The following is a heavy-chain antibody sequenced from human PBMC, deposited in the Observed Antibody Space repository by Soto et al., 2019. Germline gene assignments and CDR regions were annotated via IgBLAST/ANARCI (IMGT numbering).Heavy chain of an antibody. Sequence: QAQLEQSGGEVKKSGASVKVSCKASGYTFANYGISWVRQAPGQGLEGMGWISIHNGNTNFAQKFHGRVTLATDTTPSTANMELRSLRSDDTAVYSCARMTPPDYSPYYLDVCGNGTTVTVSS. CDR3: ARMTPPDYSPYYLDV. CDR1: GYTFANYG. J-gene: IGHJ6*03. V-gene: IGHV1-18*04. CDR2: ISIHNGNT.